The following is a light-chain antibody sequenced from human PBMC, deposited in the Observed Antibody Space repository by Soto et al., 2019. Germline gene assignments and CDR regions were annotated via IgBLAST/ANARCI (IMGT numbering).Light chain of an antibody. V-gene: IGKV3-20*01. CDR1: QSISSTY. Sequence: IVLTQSPGTLSLYPMEIATLSFMGSQSISSTYLTWYHQRPGQAPRLLIYDASRRATGIPDRFSGSGSGTDFSLTISRLEPEDFAVYYCQHYDSARWTFGLGTKV. CDR2: DAS. J-gene: IGKJ1*01. CDR3: QHYDSARWT.